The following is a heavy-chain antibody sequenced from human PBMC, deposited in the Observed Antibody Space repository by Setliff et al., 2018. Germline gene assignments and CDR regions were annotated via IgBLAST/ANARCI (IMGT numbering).Heavy chain of an antibody. J-gene: IGHJ6*02. Sequence: SETLSLTCAVYGGPFSSYYWSWIRQPPGKGLEWIGYIYYSGSTNYNPSLKSRVTISVDTSKNQFSLKLSSVTAADTAVYYCAREGYYNFWSGFMDVWGQGTTVTVS. D-gene: IGHD3-3*01. V-gene: IGHV4-59*01. CDR1: GGPFSSYY. CDR2: IYYSGST. CDR3: AREGYYNFWSGFMDV.